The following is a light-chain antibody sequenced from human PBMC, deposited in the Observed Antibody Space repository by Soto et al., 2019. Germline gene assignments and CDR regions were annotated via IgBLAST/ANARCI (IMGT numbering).Light chain of an antibody. CDR3: QQYDNLPIT. V-gene: IGKV1-33*01. J-gene: IGKJ5*01. CDR2: DVF. Sequence: DSQMTQSPSTLSASVVDSVTITCLASQSISSWLALYQQKPGKAPKLLIYDVFNLETGVPARFSGSGSGTDFTFTISSLQPEDIATYYCQQYDNLPITFGQGTRLEIK. CDR1: QSISSW.